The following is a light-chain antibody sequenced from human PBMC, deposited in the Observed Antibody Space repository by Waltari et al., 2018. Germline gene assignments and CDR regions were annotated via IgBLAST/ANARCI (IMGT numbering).Light chain of an antibody. CDR1: SSDIGVYNN. Sequence: QSALTQPASVSGSPGQSITITCTGTSSDIGVYNNVAWYQQHPGKAPKLIIYDVTGRPSGVSNRFSGSKSGNTASLTISGLQTDDESDYFCSSYSDISISLLFGGGTKLTVL. CDR2: DVT. CDR3: SSYSDISISLL. V-gene: IGLV2-14*03. J-gene: IGLJ2*01.